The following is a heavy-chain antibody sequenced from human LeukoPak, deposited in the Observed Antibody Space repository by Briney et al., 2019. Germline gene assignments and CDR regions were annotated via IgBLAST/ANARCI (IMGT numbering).Heavy chain of an antibody. CDR2: ISYDGSNK. D-gene: IGHD3-10*01. J-gene: IGHJ3*02. CDR3: AKDLISRLLWFGEVAFDI. V-gene: IGHV3-30*18. Sequence: GRSLRLSCAASGFTFSSYGMHWVRQAPGKGLEWVAVISYDGSNKYYADSVKGRFTISRDNPKNTLYLQMNSLRAEDTAVYYCAKDLISRLLWFGEVAFDIWGQGTMVTVSS. CDR1: GFTFSSYG.